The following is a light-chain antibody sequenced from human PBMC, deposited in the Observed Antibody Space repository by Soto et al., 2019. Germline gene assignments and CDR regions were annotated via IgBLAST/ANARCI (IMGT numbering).Light chain of an antibody. J-gene: IGKJ5*01. Sequence: TQSPATLSASVGDRVTITCRASQNVRSRLAWFQQKPGKAPKLLIYDASSLESGVPQRFSGSGSGTEFTLTISSLQTDDFATYYCQQYHTSSITFGQGTRLEIK. CDR2: DAS. V-gene: IGKV1-5*01. CDR1: QNVRSR. CDR3: QQYHTSSIT.